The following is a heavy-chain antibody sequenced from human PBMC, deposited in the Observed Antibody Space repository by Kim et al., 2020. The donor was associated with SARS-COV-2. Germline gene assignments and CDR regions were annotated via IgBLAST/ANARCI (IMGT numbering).Heavy chain of an antibody. Sequence: GGSLRLSCAASGFTFSSYGMHWVRQAPGKGLEWVAVIWYDGSNKYYADSVKGRFTISRDNSKNTLYLQMNSLRAEDTAVYYCAREVYGAIFDYWGQGTLVTVSS. J-gene: IGHJ4*02. CDR1: GFTFSSYG. CDR2: IWYDGSNK. V-gene: IGHV3-33*01. D-gene: IGHD4-17*01. CDR3: AREVYGAIFDY.